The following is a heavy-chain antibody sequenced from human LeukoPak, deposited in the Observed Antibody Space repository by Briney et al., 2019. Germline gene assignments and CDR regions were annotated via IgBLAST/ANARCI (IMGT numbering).Heavy chain of an antibody. CDR3: ARVFRWFDP. J-gene: IGHJ5*02. V-gene: IGHV4-59*01. CDR1: GGSISSYY. Sequence: SETLSLTCTVSGGSISSYYWSWIRQPPGKGLEWIGYIYYSGSTNYNPSLKSRVTISVDTSKDQFSLKLSSVTAADTAVYYCARVFRWFDPWGQGTLVTVSS. CDR2: IYYSGST.